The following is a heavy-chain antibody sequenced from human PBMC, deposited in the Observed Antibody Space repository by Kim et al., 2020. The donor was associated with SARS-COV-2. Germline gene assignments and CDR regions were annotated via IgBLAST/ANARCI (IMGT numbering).Heavy chain of an antibody. D-gene: IGHD2-15*01. CDR2: INPGDSET. V-gene: IGHV5-51*01. CDR3: ARLGSGGSHNWFDP. J-gene: IGHJ5*02. CDR1: GHSFTSYW. Sequence: GESLKISCKGSGHSFTSYWIGWVRQMPGKGLEWIGIINPGDSETIYSPSFQGQVTISADKSISTAYLQWSSLKASDTAMYYCARLGSGGSHNWFDPWGQGTLVTVSS.